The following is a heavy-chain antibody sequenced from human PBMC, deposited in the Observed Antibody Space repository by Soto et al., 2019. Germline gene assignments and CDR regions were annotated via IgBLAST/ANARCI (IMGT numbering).Heavy chain of an antibody. V-gene: IGHV3-23*01. Sequence: EVQLLESGGDFKQPGGSLRLSCEGSGFNFSNYALNWVRQAPGKRLDWVSVISGNSGTTYYAASVKGRFTISRDNSKKTPYLQMNSLRADGTAVYYCAKGRAITVFGVITPFDSWGQGTLVTVSS. D-gene: IGHD3-3*01. CDR3: AKGRAITVFGVITPFDS. CDR1: GFNFSNYA. J-gene: IGHJ4*02. CDR2: ISGNSGTT.